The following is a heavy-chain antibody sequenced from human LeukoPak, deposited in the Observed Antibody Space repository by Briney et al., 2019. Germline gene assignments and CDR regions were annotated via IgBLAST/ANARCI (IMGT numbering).Heavy chain of an antibody. D-gene: IGHD1-7*01. V-gene: IGHV3-74*01. CDR3: AKDLLMYNWNYYFDY. Sequence: GGSLRLSCAASGFTFSSYWMHWVRQAPGKGLVWVSRINSDGSSTSYADSVKGRFTISRDNAKNTLYLQMNSLRTEDTAVYYCAKDLLMYNWNYYFDYWGQGTLVTVSS. J-gene: IGHJ4*02. CDR2: INSDGSST. CDR1: GFTFSSYW.